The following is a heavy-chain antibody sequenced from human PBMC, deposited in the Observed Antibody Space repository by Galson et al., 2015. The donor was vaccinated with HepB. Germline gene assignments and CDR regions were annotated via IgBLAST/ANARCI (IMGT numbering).Heavy chain of an antibody. CDR2: ISHDGNDE. Sequence: SLRLSCAASGFTFTYYALHWVRQVPGKGLEWVALISHDGNDEYYLDSVKGRFTISRGDSRNTLYLQMNSLGPEDTAIYYCARDSSTRPHYYYGMDVWGRGTTVTVSS. CDR1: GFTFTYYA. CDR3: ARDSSTRPHYYYGMDV. J-gene: IGHJ6*02. V-gene: IGHV3-30*04. D-gene: IGHD2-2*01.